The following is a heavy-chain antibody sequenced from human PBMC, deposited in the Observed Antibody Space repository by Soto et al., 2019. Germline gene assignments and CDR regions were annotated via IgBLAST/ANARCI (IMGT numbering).Heavy chain of an antibody. CDR3: ARAGRRDFYDTTGSYYFDY. CDR1: GGSISSGGYS. Sequence: SETLSLTCAVSGGSISSGGYSWSWIRQPPGKGLEWIGYIYHSGSTYYNPSLKSRVTISVDRSKNQFSLKLNSVTAADTAVYFCARAGRRDFYDTTGSYYFDYWGQGTLVTVSS. J-gene: IGHJ4*02. V-gene: IGHV4-30-2*01. CDR2: IYHSGST. D-gene: IGHD3-22*01.